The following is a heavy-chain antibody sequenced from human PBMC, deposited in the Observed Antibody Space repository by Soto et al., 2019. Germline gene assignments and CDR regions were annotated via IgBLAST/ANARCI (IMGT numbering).Heavy chain of an antibody. J-gene: IGHJ4*02. Sequence: GGSLRLSCAASGFTFTTYAMSWVHQAPGKGLEWVSTISGSGGSKYYLDSVKGGFTISRDNSKNTLYLQMNSLRAEDTAVYYCAKDADGDCTNGVCPEFDYWGQGTLVTVSS. CDR2: ISGSGGSK. V-gene: IGHV3-23*01. CDR1: GFTFTTYA. CDR3: AKDADGDCTNGVCPEFDY. D-gene: IGHD2-8*01.